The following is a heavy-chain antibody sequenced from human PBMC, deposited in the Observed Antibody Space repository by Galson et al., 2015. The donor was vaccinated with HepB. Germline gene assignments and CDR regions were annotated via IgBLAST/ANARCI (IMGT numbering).Heavy chain of an antibody. CDR1: GGSISSSSYY. CDR2: IYRSGST. J-gene: IGHJ6*03. Sequence: TLSLTCSVSGGSISSSSYYWDWIRQPPGKGLEWIGTIYRSGSTYYNPSLKSRVTISIDTSTNQFSLKLNSMTAADTAVYFCARERSLTYYSYYYMDVWGKGTTVTVSS. V-gene: IGHV4-39*07. CDR3: ARERSLTYYSYYYMDV. D-gene: IGHD3-10*01.